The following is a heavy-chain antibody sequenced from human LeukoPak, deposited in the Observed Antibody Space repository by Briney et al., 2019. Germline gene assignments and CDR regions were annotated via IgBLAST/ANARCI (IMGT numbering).Heavy chain of an antibody. D-gene: IGHD5-18*01. J-gene: IGHJ3*02. CDR3: AKDALSGYSYGYNSFDI. Sequence: GRSLRLSCAASGFTFDDYAMPWVRQAPGKGLEWVSGISWNSGSIGYADSVKGRFTISRDNAKNSLYLQMNSLRAEDTALYYCAKDALSGYSYGYNSFDIWGQGTMVTVSS. CDR2: ISWNSGSI. V-gene: IGHV3-9*01. CDR1: GFTFDDYA.